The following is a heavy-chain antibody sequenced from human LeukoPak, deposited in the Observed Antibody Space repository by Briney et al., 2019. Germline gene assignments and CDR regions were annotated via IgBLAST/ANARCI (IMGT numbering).Heavy chain of an antibody. D-gene: IGHD3-10*01. CDR3: AKDYRGQDSLFDY. CDR2: ISETGGTT. Sequence: GGSLRLSCAASGFTFSSFAMSWVRQAPGKGLEWVSGISETGGTTWHADSVKSRLTISRDNSKNTLYLQMNTLRAEDTAVYYCAKDYRGQDSLFDYWGQGTLVIVSS. V-gene: IGHV3-23*01. CDR1: GFTFSSFA. J-gene: IGHJ4*02.